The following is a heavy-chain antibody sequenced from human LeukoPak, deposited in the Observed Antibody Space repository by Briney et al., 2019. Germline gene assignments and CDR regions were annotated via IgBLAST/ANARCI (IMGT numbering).Heavy chain of an antibody. D-gene: IGHD4-17*01. V-gene: IGHV3-48*02. CDR3: ARRAYGDDSFDY. J-gene: IGHJ4*02. CDR2: ITSGSSPI. CDR1: GFTFRSYS. Sequence: LTGGSLRLSCAASGFTFRSYSMNWVRQAPGKGLEWISYITSGSSPIYYAGSVKGRFTISRDNAKNSLYLQMNSLRDEDTAVYYCARRAYGDDSFDYWGQGTLATVSS.